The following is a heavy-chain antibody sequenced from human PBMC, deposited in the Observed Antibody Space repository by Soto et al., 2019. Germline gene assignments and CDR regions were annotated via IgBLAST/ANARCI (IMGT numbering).Heavy chain of an antibody. J-gene: IGHJ4*02. Sequence: GGSLRLSCAASGFPFSSYSMNWVRQAPGKGLEWVSYISNSGNSIYYAAPVKGRFTISRDDSKNTLYLQMNSLKTEDTAVYYCTTDLALGYYGSGSWDYFDYWGQGTLVTVSS. CDR1: GFPFSSYS. D-gene: IGHD3-10*01. V-gene: IGHV3-48*01. CDR2: ISNSGNSI. CDR3: TTDLALGYYGSGSWDYFDY.